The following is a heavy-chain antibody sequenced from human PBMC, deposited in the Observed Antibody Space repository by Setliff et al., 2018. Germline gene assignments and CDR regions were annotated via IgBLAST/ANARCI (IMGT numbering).Heavy chain of an antibody. D-gene: IGHD4-17*01. CDR1: GFSLSTSGMR. J-gene: IGHJ5*02. V-gene: IGHV2-70*04. CDR3: AHDPYGAEPGFDP. CDR2: IDWDDDK. Sequence: SGPTLVNPTQTLTLTCTFSGFSLSTSGMRVSWIRQPPGKALEWLARIDWDDDKFYSTSLKTRLTISNDTSKYQVVLTMTNMDPVDTATYYCAHDPYGAEPGFDPWGQGTLVTVSS.